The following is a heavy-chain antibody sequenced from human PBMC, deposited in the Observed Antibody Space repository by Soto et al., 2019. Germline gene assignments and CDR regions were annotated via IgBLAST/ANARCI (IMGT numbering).Heavy chain of an antibody. CDR3: AREGEEYCTNGVCYRADYYYGMDV. D-gene: IGHD2-8*01. CDR1: GFTFSSYE. CDR2: ISSSGSTI. J-gene: IGHJ6*02. Sequence: EVQLVESGGGLVQPGGSLRLSCAASGFTFSSYEMNWVRQAPGKGLEWVSDISSSGSTIYYADSVKGRFTISRDNAKNSLYLQMNSLRAEDTAVYYCAREGEEYCTNGVCYRADYYYGMDVWGQGTTVTVSS. V-gene: IGHV3-48*03.